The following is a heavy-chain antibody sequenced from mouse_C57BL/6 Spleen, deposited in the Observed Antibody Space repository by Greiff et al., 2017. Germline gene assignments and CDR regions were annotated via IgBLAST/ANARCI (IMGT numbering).Heavy chain of an antibody. CDR1: GYAFSSSW. CDR2: IYPGDGDT. V-gene: IGHV1-82*01. Sequence: QVQLQQSGPELVKPGASVKISCKASGYAFSSSWMNWVKQRPGKGLEWIGRIYPGDGDTNYTGKFKGKATLTADKSSSTAYMQLSSLTSEDSAVYFCARYYEKYGNWAMDYWGQGTSVTVSS. CDR3: ARYYEKYGNWAMDY. J-gene: IGHJ4*01. D-gene: IGHD2-1*01.